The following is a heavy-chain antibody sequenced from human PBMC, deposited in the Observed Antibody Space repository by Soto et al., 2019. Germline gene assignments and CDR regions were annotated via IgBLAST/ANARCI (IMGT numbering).Heavy chain of an antibody. J-gene: IGHJ6*02. D-gene: IGHD4-17*01. V-gene: IGHV3-74*01. CDR3: ARGLPGYYGKDV. CDR2: IKGDGSRI. CDR1: GFTFSNYW. Sequence: EVQLVESGGGLVQPGGSLRLSCAASGFTFSNYWIHWVRQAPGKGLVWVSRIKGDGSRIDYADSVKGRFTISRDNAENTVYVQMNSLGDADAAVYYCARGLPGYYGKDVWGQGTTVTVSS.